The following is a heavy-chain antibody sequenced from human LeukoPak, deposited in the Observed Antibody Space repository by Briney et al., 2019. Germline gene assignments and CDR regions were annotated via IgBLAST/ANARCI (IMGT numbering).Heavy chain of an antibody. V-gene: IGHV4-59*12. J-gene: IGHJ5*02. CDR3: ARDVIGGRWFDP. CDR1: GGPISSYY. CDR2: IHYSGST. Sequence: SETLSLTCAVSGGPISSYYWSWIRQPPGRGLEWIGSIHYSGSTSYNSSLKSRVTMSIDRSKNQFSLKLSSVTAADTAVYYCARDVIGGRWFDPWGQGTLVTVSS.